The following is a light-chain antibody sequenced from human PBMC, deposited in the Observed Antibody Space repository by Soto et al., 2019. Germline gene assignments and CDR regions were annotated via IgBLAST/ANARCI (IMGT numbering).Light chain of an antibody. CDR2: GAS. J-gene: IGKJ5*01. CDR1: QSVAND. Sequence: EIVMTQSPATLSVSPGERATLSCRASQSVANDLAWYQHKPGQAPRLLTHGASTRATGIPARFSGVGSGTKFTLTISSLQSEDFAVYYCQQYNKWPQTFGQGTRLEI. CDR3: QQYNKWPQT. V-gene: IGKV3-15*01.